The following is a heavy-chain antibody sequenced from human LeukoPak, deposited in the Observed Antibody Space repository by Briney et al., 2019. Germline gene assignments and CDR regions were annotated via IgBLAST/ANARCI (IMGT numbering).Heavy chain of an antibody. CDR2: IYYSGST. J-gene: IGHJ4*02. CDR1: GGSISSSSYY. V-gene: IGHV4-39*07. CDR3: ARELPMITFGGVIVIRHGHDTTRWYYFDY. D-gene: IGHD3-16*02. Sequence: SETLSLTCTVSGGSISSSSYYWGWIRQPPGTGLEWIGSIYYSGSTYYNPSLKSRVTISVDTSKNQFSLKLSSVTAADTAVYYCARELPMITFGGVIVIRHGHDTTRWYYFDYWGQGTLVTVSS.